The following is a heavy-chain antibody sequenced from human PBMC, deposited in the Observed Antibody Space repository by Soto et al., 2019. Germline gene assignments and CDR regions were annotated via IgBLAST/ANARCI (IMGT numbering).Heavy chain of an antibody. Sequence: QVQLQESGPGLVKPSETLSLTCTVSGGSISSYYWSWIRQPPGKGLEWIGYIYYSGSTYYNPSLKRRVTISVDTSKNQFSLKMSSVTAADTAVYYCARVNDFWTGYYSTNWFDPWGQGTLVTVSP. CDR3: ARVNDFWTGYYSTNWFDP. CDR1: GGSISSYY. V-gene: IGHV4-59*01. J-gene: IGHJ5*02. CDR2: IYYSGST. D-gene: IGHD3-3*01.